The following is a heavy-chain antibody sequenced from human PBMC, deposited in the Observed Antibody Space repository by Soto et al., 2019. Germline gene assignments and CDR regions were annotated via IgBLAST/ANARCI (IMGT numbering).Heavy chain of an antibody. CDR2: ISGGGINT. Sequence: GGSLRLSCAASGFIFNNHAMTWVRQAPGKGLEWVSSISGGGINTYYADSVKGRFTISRDNAKNSLYLQMNSLRAEDTAVYYCARDLGSGYDANFDYWGQGTLVTVSS. CDR3: ARDLGSGYDANFDY. J-gene: IGHJ4*02. D-gene: IGHD5-12*01. V-gene: IGHV3-21*04. CDR1: GFIFNNHA.